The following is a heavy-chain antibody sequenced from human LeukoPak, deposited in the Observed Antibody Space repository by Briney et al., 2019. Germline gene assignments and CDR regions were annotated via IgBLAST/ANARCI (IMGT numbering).Heavy chain of an antibody. V-gene: IGHV4-61*01. CDR1: GGSVSSGSYY. CDR2: IYYSGST. J-gene: IGHJ5*02. Sequence: SETLSLTRTASGGSVSSGSYYWSWIRQPPGKGLEWIGYIYYSGSTNYNPSLKSRVTISVDTSKNQFSLKLSSVTAADTAVYYCARTYYDILTGYPHGFDPWGQGTLVTVSS. CDR3: ARTYYDILTGYPHGFDP. D-gene: IGHD3-9*01.